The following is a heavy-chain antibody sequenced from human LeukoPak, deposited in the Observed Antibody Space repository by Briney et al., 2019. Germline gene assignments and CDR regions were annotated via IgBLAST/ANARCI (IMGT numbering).Heavy chain of an antibody. D-gene: IGHD6-19*01. CDR1: GFTFNNYW. V-gene: IGHV3-7*01. CDR2: IKQDGSEK. CDR3: ARGGQSSSWFWID. J-gene: IGHJ4*02. Sequence: GGSLRLSCAASGFTFNNYWMTWVRQAPGKGPEWVATIKQDGSEKYYVDSVKGRFTISRDNTKNSLYLQVNTLRAEDTAVYYCARGGQSSSWFWIDWGQGTQVTVSS.